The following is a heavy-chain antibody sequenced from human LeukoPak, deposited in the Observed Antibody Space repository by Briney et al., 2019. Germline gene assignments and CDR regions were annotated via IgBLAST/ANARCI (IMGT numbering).Heavy chain of an antibody. CDR3: ARDAPPSENGDYVYYYGMDV. D-gene: IGHD4-17*01. CDR2: IYTSGST. CDR1: GGSISSHY. V-gene: IGHV4-4*07. Sequence: SETLSLTCSVSGGSISSHYWSWIRQPAGKGLEWIGRIYTSGSTNYNPSLKSRVTMSVDTSKNQFSLKLSSVTAADTAVYYCARDAPPSENGDYVYYYGMDVWGQGTTVTVSS. J-gene: IGHJ6*02.